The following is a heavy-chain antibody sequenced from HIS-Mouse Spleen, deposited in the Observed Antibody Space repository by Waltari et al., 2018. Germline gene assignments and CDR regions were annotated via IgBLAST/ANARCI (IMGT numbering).Heavy chain of an antibody. CDR2: IYWDDDK. CDR1: GGSISSSSYY. J-gene: IGHJ4*02. CDR3: AHNKPQLIFDY. V-gene: IGHV2-5*02. Sequence: QESGPGLVTPSETLSLTCTVSGGSISSSSYYWGWIRQPPGKGLEWLALIYWDDDKRYSPSLKSRLTITKDTSKNQVVLTMTNMDPVDTATYYCAHNKPQLIFDYWGQGTLVTVSS. D-gene: IGHD1-1*01.